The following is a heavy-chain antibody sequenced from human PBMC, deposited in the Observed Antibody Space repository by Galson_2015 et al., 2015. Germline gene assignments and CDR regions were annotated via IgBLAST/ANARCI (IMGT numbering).Heavy chain of an antibody. Sequence: SLRLSCAAAGFTVSSYAMSWVRQGPGKGLEWVSSLSGSDPRRFYADSVKGRFPVSRVNSNNTLFLQMNCLTAEDRAVYFCARLGENWGDFDYWGQGSPVTVSS. D-gene: IGHD7-27*01. CDR2: LSGSDPRR. CDR3: ARLGENWGDFDY. CDR1: GFTVSSYA. V-gene: IGHV3-23*01. J-gene: IGHJ4*02.